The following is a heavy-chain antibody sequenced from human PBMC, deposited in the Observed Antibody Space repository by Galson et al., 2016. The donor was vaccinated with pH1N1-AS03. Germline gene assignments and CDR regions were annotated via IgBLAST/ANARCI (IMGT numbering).Heavy chain of an antibody. CDR3: AKDRNDYRLHYFAGSDV. V-gene: IGHV3-23*01. CDR1: GFTFTDFA. J-gene: IGHJ6*02. Sequence: SLRLSCATSGFTFTDFAVSWVRQAPGRGLEWVSATSSSGGSTYYAESVKGRFTVSRDYSKNTVVLQINSLRAEDTAVYYCAKDRNDYRLHYFAGSDVWGQGTTVIVSS. CDR2: TSSSGGST. D-gene: IGHD1-1*01.